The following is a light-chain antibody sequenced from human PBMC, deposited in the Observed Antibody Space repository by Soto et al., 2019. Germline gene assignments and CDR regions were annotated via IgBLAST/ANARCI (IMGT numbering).Light chain of an antibody. J-gene: IGKJ2*01. CDR2: GAS. CDR1: QSVSSSY. CDR3: QPYGSSPYT. V-gene: IGKV3-20*01. Sequence: EIVLTQSPGTLSLSPGERATLSCRASQSVSSSYLAWYQQKPGQAPRLLIYGASSRATGIPDRFSGSGSGTVFTLTISRLEPEDFAVYYCQPYGSSPYTFGQGTKLEI.